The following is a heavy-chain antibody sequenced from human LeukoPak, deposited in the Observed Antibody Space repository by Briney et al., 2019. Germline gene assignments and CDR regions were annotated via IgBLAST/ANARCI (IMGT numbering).Heavy chain of an antibody. D-gene: IGHD2-15*01. CDR3: ARDWAGSCGGGSCNSYGMDV. J-gene: IGHJ6*02. CDR2: IYHSGST. Sequence: SQTLSLTCAVSGGSISSGGYSWSWIRQPPGKGLEWIGYIYHSGSTHYNPSLKSRVTISVDRSKNQFSLKLSSVTAADTAVYYCARDWAGSCGGGSCNSYGMDVWGQGTTVTVSS. V-gene: IGHV4-30-2*01. CDR1: GGSISSGGYS.